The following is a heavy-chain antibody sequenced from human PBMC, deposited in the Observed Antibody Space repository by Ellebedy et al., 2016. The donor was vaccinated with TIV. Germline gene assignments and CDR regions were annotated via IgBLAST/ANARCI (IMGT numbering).Heavy chain of an antibody. CDR1: GFTFSAYA. J-gene: IGHJ5*02. CDR2: ISSSCVST. Sequence: GESLKISXAASGFTFSAYAMSWVRKAPVKGLEWVSAISSSCVSTYYADSVKGRFTISRDNSKNTLYLDMNSLRGEDTAVYYCAKDLHESGSPNWFDPWGQGTLVTVSS. CDR3: AKDLHESGSPNWFDP. D-gene: IGHD6-25*01. V-gene: IGHV3-23*01.